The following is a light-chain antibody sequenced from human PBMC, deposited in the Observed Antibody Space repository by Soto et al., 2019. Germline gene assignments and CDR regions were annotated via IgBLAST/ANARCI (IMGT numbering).Light chain of an antibody. CDR2: EVT. Sequence: QSVLTQPASVSGSPGQSVTISCTRTSSDVGSFNFVSWYQQHPGKAPKVVIYEVTKLPSGVSNRFSGSKSGNTASLTIYGLQADDEADYYCCSDAGSSTYVFGTGTQLTVL. CDR3: CSDAGSSTYV. CDR1: SSDVGSFNF. V-gene: IGLV2-23*02. J-gene: IGLJ1*01.